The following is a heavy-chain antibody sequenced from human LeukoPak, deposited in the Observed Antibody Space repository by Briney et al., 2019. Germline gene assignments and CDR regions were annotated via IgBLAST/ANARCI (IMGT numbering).Heavy chain of an antibody. J-gene: IGHJ4*02. CDR3: GRKLLKGGGGD. D-gene: IGHD3-9*01. Sequence: GGSLRLSCAASGFTFSSYSMNWVRQAPGKGLEWVSYISSSSDNIVYADSVKGRFIISRDNAKNSLYLQMNSLRAEDTAVYYCGRKLLKGGGGDWGQGTLVTVSS. V-gene: IGHV3-48*04. CDR2: ISSSSDNI. CDR1: GFTFSSYS.